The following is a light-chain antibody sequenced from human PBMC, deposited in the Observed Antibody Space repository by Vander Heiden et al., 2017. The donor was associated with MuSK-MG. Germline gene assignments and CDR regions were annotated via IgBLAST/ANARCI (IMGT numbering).Light chain of an antibody. J-gene: IGKJ1*01. Sequence: EIVMTQSPATLSVSPGERVTLSCRASQSVSNNLAWYQQTPGQAPRLLIYGASTRATGLPARFSGSGSGTEFTLTIASLKSEDFAVYYCQQYNGWSRTFGQGTKVEMK. CDR1: QSVSNN. V-gene: IGKV3-15*01. CDR2: GAS. CDR3: QQYNGWSRT.